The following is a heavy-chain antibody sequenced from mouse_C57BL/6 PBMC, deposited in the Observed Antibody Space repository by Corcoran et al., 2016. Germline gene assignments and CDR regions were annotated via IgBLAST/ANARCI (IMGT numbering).Heavy chain of an antibody. V-gene: IGHV9-3*01. Sequence: QIQLVQSGPELKKPGETVKISCKASGYTFTTYGMSWVKQAPGKGLKWMGWINTYSGVPTYADDFKGRFAFSLATSASTAYFQINNHKNEDTATYVGTRWDDYYGGSYDIDVGGTGTTVTVSS. CDR3: TRWDDYYGGSYDIDV. D-gene: IGHD1-1*01. CDR2: INTYSGVP. J-gene: IGHJ1*03. CDR1: GYTFTTYG.